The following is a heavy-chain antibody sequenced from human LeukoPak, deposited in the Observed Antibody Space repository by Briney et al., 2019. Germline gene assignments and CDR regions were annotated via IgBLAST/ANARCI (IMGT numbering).Heavy chain of an antibody. D-gene: IGHD5-24*01. J-gene: IGHJ4*02. CDR1: GGSISSYY. Sequence: PSETLSLTCTVSGGSISSYYWSWIRQPPGKGLEWIGYIYYSGSTYYNPSLKSRVTISVDTSKNQFSLKLSSVTAADTAVYYCARGGDGYPLDYWGQGTLVTVSS. CDR2: IYYSGST. V-gene: IGHV4-30-4*08. CDR3: ARGGDGYPLDY.